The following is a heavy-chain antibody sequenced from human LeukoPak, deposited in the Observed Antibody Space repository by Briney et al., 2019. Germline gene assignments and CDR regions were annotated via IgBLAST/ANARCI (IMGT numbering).Heavy chain of an antibody. V-gene: IGHV3-30*04. CDR1: GFTFSHYG. J-gene: IGHJ6*03. CDR3: AREGHYDIWTGYSPVEYYFYYMDV. D-gene: IGHD3-9*01. Sequence: GGSLRLSCEASGFTFSHYGIHWVRQTPGKGLDWVAAISSDGVEKHYADSVKGRFTISRDNSKSTLYLQMTSLRAEDTALYYCAREGHYDIWTGYSPVEYYFYYMDVWGKGTTVTVSS. CDR2: ISSDGVEK.